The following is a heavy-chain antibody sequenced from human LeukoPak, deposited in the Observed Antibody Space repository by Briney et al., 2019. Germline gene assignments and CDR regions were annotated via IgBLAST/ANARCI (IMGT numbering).Heavy chain of an antibody. CDR2: IDPSDSYT. J-gene: IGHJ3*01. V-gene: IGHV5-10-1*01. CDR1: GYTLTNYW. CDR3: TRRRYCGDAFDV. D-gene: IGHD2-21*01. Sequence: GESLQISCKGSGYTLTNYWISWVRQMPGRGLEWMGRIDPSDSYTIYNPSFQGHVTISDDKSINTAYLQWSSLEASDTAMYYCTRRRYCGDAFDVWGQGTMVTGSS.